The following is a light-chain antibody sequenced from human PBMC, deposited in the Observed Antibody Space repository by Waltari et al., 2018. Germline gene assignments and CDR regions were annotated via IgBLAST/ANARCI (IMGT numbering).Light chain of an antibody. V-gene: IGLV2-14*01. J-gene: IGLJ1*01. CDR1: VSDVGAFYF. Sequence: QSALTQPASVSCPAGQSSTISSSGTVSDVGAFYFVSWYQQHPGKAPLLIIYEVSKRPAVLSNRFSASTSGNTASLTISGLQAEDAADYYCSSYTTSSAPGVFGTGTRVTVL. CDR2: EVS. CDR3: SSYTTSSAPGV.